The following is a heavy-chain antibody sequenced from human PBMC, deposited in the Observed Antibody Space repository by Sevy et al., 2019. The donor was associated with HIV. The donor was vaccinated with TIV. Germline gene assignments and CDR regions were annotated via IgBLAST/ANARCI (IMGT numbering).Heavy chain of an antibody. D-gene: IGHD3-10*01. V-gene: IGHV4-59*01. J-gene: IGHJ4*02. CDR1: GGSISSYY. CDR3: ARVQRSTYCYGSGSYRTYYFDY. CDR2: IYYSGST. Sequence: SETLSLTCTVSGGSISSYYWSWIRQPPGKGLEWIGYIYYSGSTNYNPSLKSRVTISVDTSKNQFSLKLSSVTAADTAVYYCARVQRSTYCYGSGSYRTYYFDYWGQGTLVTVSS.